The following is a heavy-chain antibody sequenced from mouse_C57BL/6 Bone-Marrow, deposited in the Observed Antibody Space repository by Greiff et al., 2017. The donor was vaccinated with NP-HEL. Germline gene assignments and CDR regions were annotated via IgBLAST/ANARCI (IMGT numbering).Heavy chain of an antibody. CDR2: IWSDGST. CDR3: ARHQGLRGAMDY. D-gene: IGHD1-1*01. V-gene: IGHV2-6-1*01. J-gene: IGHJ4*01. Sequence: VKVVESGPGLVAPSQSLSITCTVSGFSLTSYGVHWVRQPPGKGLEWLVVIWSDGSTTYNSALKSRLSISKDNSKSQVFLKMNSLQTDDTAMYYCARHQGLRGAMDYWGQGTSVTVSS. CDR1: GFSLTSYG.